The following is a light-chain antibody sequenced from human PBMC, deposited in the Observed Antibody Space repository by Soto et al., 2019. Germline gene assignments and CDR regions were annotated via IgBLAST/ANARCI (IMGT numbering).Light chain of an antibody. CDR3: QQYNNWPRT. CDR1: QGVSIL. V-gene: IGKV3-15*01. J-gene: IGKJ1*01. Sequence: EIVMTQSPATLSVSPGEIATLSCRPSQGVSILLAWYQQKPGQAPRRLIHGATTRATGIPARFSGSGSGTQFTLTNSSLQSEDFSVYYCQQYNNWPRTFGQGTKVHIK. CDR2: GAT.